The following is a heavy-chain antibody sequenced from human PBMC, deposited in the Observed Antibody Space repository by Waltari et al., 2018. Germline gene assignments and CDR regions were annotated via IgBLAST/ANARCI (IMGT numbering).Heavy chain of an antibody. CDR3: AKDLLPTGVFDY. D-gene: IGHD3-10*01. CDR1: GFSFSNYA. Sequence: EVQLLESGGGLVQPGGSLRLSCAASGFSFSNYAMSWVRQVPGKWLEGVSAASDSGGSSYYADSVKGRFTISRDNSKNMLYLQMKYLSAEDTALYYCAKDLLPTGVFDYWGQGALVTVSS. CDR2: ASDSGGSS. J-gene: IGHJ4*02. V-gene: IGHV3-23*01.